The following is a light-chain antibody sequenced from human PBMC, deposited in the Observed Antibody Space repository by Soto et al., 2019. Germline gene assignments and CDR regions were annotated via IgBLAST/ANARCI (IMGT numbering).Light chain of an antibody. V-gene: IGKV1-39*01. J-gene: IGKJ5*01. Sequence: DIQMTQSPSSLSASVGDRVTITCRASQSISSYLNWYQQKPGKAPKLLIYAASSLQSGVPSRFSGSGSGTDFTLTISSLQPEDFATYYCQHSYSTPPITFGQGTRLEIK. CDR1: QSISSY. CDR3: QHSYSTPPIT. CDR2: AAS.